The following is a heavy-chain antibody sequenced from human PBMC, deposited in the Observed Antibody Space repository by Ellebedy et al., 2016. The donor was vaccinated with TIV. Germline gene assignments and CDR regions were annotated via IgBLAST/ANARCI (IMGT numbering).Heavy chain of an antibody. D-gene: IGHD3-22*01. J-gene: IGHJ4*02. Sequence: ASVKVSCKASGYTFTSYFLYWVRQAPGQGLEWMGIINPTSGSSNYAQKFQGRVTVTRDTYTSTVYMELSSLRSEDTAVYYCARGDNYYYDSSGYYYSYWGQGTLVTVSS. CDR1: GYTFTSYF. CDR2: INPTSGSS. V-gene: IGHV1-46*01. CDR3: ARGDNYYYDSSGYYYSY.